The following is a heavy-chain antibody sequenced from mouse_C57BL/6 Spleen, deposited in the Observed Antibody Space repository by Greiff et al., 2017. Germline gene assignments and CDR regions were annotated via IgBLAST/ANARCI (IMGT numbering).Heavy chain of an antibody. J-gene: IGHJ4*01. Sequence: VQLQQSGPELVKPGASVKISCKASGYTFTDYYMNWVKQSHGKSLEWIGDINPNNGGTSYNQKFKGKATLTVDKSSSTAYMELRSLTSEDSAVYYCARRGKGFYYYAMDYWGQGTSVTVSS. CDR3: ARRGKGFYYYAMDY. CDR1: GYTFTDYY. V-gene: IGHV1-26*01. CDR2: INPNNGGT.